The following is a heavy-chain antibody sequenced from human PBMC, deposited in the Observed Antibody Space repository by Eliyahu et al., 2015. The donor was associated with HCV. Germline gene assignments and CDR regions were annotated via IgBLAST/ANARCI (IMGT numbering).Heavy chain of an antibody. CDR1: GFXFSSYG. CDR2: IWYDGSNK. Sequence: QVQLVESGGGVVQPGRSLRLXCAASGFXFSSYGMHWVRQAPGKGLEWVAVIWYDGSNKYYADSVKGRFTISRDNSKNTLYLQMNSLRAEDTAVYYCARGALSTQIAEYFQHWGQGTLVTVSS. CDR3: ARGALSTQIAEYFQH. V-gene: IGHV3-33*01. J-gene: IGHJ1*01.